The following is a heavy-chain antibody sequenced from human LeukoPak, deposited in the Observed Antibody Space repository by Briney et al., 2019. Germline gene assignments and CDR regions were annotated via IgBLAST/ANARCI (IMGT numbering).Heavy chain of an antibody. J-gene: IGHJ6*03. V-gene: IGHV1-8*01. CDR3: ARRGGAARLYYYYYMDV. CDR1: GYTFTSYD. D-gene: IGHD6-6*01. CDR2: MNPNSGNT. Sequence: ASVKVSCKASGYTFTSYDINGVRQATGQGLEWMGWMNPNSGNTGYAQKFQGRVTMTRNTSISTAYMELSSLRSEDTAVYYCARRGGAARLYYYYYMDVWGKGTTVTVSS.